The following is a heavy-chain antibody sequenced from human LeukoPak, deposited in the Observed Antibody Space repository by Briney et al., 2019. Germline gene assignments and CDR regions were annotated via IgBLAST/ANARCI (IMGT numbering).Heavy chain of an antibody. D-gene: IGHD3-10*01. V-gene: IGHV4-34*01. CDR2: VDHFGST. Sequence: SETLSLTCAVYGGSFSGYYWSWIRQPPGKGLEWIGEVDHFGSTNYNPSLKSRVTISEDTSKNQFSLRLSSVTAADTAVYYCERGEGSGSYMSYFDYWGQGGLVTVSS. J-gene: IGHJ4*02. CDR3: ERGEGSGSYMSYFDY. CDR1: GGSFSGYY.